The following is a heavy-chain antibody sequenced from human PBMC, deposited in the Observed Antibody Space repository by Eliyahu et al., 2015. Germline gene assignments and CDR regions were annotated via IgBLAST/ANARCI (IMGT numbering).Heavy chain of an antibody. Sequence: QVQLVESGGGLVKPGGSXRLXCATTGFXFSDYYMSWIRQAPGKGLEWVSYISSSAIYXADSVRGRFTISRDNAKYSVSLQMNSLRVEDTAVYYCARGNSGGYDYWGQGTPVTVSS. J-gene: IGHJ4*02. D-gene: IGHD1-26*01. CDR1: GFXFSDYY. CDR2: ISSSAI. V-gene: IGHV3-11*01. CDR3: ARGNSGGYDY.